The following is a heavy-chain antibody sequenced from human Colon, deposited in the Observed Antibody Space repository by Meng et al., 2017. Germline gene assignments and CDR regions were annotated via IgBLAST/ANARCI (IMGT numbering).Heavy chain of an antibody. V-gene: IGHV4-39*01. CDR3: VRSSAWVRTGFDP. J-gene: IGHJ5*02. D-gene: IGHD6-19*01. CDR2: IGHSGFT. Sequence: QSQLQESGPGLVKPSEALSLPSSFSGGSISTSGYYWGWIRQPPGKGLEWIGSIGHSGFTYYTPSLKSRVAVSLDTSKSQFSLMLTSVTAADTAVYYCVRSSAWVRTGFDPWGQGTLVTVFS. CDR1: GGSISTSGYY.